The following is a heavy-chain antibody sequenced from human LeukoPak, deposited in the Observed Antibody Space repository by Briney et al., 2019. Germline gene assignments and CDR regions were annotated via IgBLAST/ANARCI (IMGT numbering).Heavy chain of an antibody. Sequence: PGGSLRLSCAASGFTFSTYSMNWVRQAPGKGLEWVSYITSSSSTMFYADSVKGRFTISRDNAKNSLYLQMDSLRPEDMALYHCAKSSFSRYYGSGYYYYMDVWGKGTTVTVSS. D-gene: IGHD3-10*01. CDR3: AKSSFSRYYGSGYYYYMDV. V-gene: IGHV3-48*04. J-gene: IGHJ6*03. CDR1: GFTFSTYS. CDR2: ITSSSSTM.